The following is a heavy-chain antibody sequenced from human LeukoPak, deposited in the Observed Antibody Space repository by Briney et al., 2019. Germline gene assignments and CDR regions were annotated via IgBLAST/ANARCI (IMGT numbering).Heavy chain of an antibody. V-gene: IGHV3-15*01. J-gene: IGHJ4*02. CDR2: IKSKTDGGTT. CDR1: GFTFSNAW. D-gene: IGHD6-19*01. CDR3: TTGPLQFSSGWTWGYYFDY. Sequence: GGSLRLSCAASGFTFSNAWMSWVRQAPGKGLEWVGRIKSKTDGGTTDYAAPVKGRFTISRDDSKNTLYLQMNSLETEDTAVYYCTTGPLQFSSGWTWGYYFDYWGQGTLVTVSS.